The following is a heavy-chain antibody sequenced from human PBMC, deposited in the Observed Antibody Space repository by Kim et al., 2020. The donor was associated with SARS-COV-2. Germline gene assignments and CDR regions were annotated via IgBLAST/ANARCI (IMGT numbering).Heavy chain of an antibody. J-gene: IGHJ4*02. CDR3: ARQQARITIFGVVIAYFDY. V-gene: IGHV4-39*01. CDR1: GGSISSSSYY. CDR2: IYYSGST. Sequence: SETLSLTCTVSGGSISSSSYYWGWIRQPPGKGLEWIGSIYYSGSTYYNPSLKSRVTISVDTSKNQFSLKLSSVTAADTAGYYCARQQARITIFGVVIAYFDYWGQGTLVTVSS. D-gene: IGHD3-3*01.